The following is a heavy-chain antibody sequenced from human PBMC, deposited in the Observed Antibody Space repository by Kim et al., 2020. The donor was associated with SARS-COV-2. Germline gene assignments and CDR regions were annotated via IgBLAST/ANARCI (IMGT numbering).Heavy chain of an antibody. CDR1: GFTFSSYG. V-gene: IGHV3-33*01. Sequence: GGSLRLSCAASGFTFSSYGMHWVRQAPGKGLEWVAVIWYDGSNKYYADSVKGRFTISRDNSKNTLYLQMNSLRAEDTAVYYCARDRDNWNYAVDYWGQETLVTVSS. J-gene: IGHJ4*02. CDR3: ARDRDNWNYAVDY. CDR2: IWYDGSNK. D-gene: IGHD1-7*01.